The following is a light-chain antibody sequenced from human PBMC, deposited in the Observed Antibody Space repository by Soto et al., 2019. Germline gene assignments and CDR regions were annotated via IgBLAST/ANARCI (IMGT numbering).Light chain of an antibody. Sequence: QSVLTQPPSVSAAPGQKVTISCSGSSSNIGGNSVSWYQQLPGTAPKLLIYDDNKRPSGIPDRFSGSKSGTSATLGITGFQTGDEADYYCGSWDSRLSAYVFETGTKVTV. V-gene: IGLV1-51*01. CDR1: SSNIGGNS. CDR2: DDN. CDR3: GSWDSRLSAYV. J-gene: IGLJ1*01.